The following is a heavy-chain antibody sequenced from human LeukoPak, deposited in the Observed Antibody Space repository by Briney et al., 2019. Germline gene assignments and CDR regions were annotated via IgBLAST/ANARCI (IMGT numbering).Heavy chain of an antibody. Sequence: PGRSLRLSCAASGFTFSSYGMHWVRQAPGKGLEWVAFIRYDGSNKYYADSVKGRFTISRDNSKNTLYLQMSSLRAEDTAVYYCAKDLLIAAAGAGDAFDIWGQGTMVTVSS. CDR2: IRYDGSNK. J-gene: IGHJ3*02. CDR1: GFTFSSYG. CDR3: AKDLLIAAAGAGDAFDI. V-gene: IGHV3-30*02. D-gene: IGHD6-13*01.